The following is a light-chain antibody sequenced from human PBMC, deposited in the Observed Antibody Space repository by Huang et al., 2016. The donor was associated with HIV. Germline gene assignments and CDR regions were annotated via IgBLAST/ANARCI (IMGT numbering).Light chain of an antibody. CDR1: PDICNY. Sequence: DIQMTQSPSSLSASVGDRVPITCQASPDICNYLNWYQQKPGKAPKLVIYDASNLETGVSSRFSGSGSGTDFTITISGLQPEDIATYDCQHYDNLRTFGQGTKVEIK. V-gene: IGKV1-33*01. CDR2: DAS. CDR3: QHYDNLRT. J-gene: IGKJ1*01.